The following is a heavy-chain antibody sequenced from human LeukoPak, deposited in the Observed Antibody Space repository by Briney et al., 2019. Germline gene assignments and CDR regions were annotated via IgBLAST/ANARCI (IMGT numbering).Heavy chain of an antibody. J-gene: IGHJ5*02. D-gene: IGHD3-10*01. CDR2: ISSSSSYI. Sequence: PGGSLRLSCAASGFTFSSYRMNWVRQAPGKGLEWVSSISSSSSYIYYADSVKGRFTISRDNDKNSLYLQMNSLRAEDTAVYYCAREGWGFYGSGSNDTVRGPWGQGTLVTVSS. V-gene: IGHV3-21*04. CDR1: GFTFSSYR. CDR3: AREGWGFYGSGSNDTVRGP.